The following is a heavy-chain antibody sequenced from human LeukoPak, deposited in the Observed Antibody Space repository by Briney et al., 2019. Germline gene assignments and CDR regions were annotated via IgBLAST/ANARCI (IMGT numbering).Heavy chain of an antibody. CDR3: ARGYIAVVEDY. D-gene: IGHD6-19*01. Sequence: EASVKVSCKASGYTFTSYYMHWVRQATGQGLEWMGWMNPNSGNTGYAQKFQGRVTMTRNTSISTAYMELSSLRSEDTAVYYCARGYIAVVEDYWGQGTLVTVSS. CDR1: GYTFTSYY. CDR2: MNPNSGNT. V-gene: IGHV1-8*02. J-gene: IGHJ4*02.